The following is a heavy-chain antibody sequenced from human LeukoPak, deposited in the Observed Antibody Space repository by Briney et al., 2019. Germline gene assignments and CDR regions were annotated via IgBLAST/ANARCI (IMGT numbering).Heavy chain of an antibody. CDR1: VFTFSHYW. Sequence: GGSLRLSCAASVFTFSHYWMSWVRRAPGEGLEWVANIMPDGSQTYYVESVKGRFTISRDNAKSSLFLQMNILRAEDTGVYYCGREQFYAFDIWGPGTTVTVAS. CDR2: IMPDGSQT. V-gene: IGHV3-7*04. J-gene: IGHJ3*02. D-gene: IGHD5-24*01. CDR3: GREQFYAFDI.